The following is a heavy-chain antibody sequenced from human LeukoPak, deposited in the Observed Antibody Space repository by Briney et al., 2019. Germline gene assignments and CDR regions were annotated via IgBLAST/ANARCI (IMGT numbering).Heavy chain of an antibody. CDR1: GFTYSSYA. CDR2: ISGSGGST. D-gene: IGHD3-3*01. J-gene: IGHJ4*02. Sequence: GGSLRLSCAASGFTYSSYAMSWVRQAPGKGLEGVSAISGSGGSTYYADSVKGRCTISRDNSKNTLYLQMNSLRAEDTAVYYCAKSSYYDFWSGYPNKSGFDYWGQGTLVTVSS. V-gene: IGHV3-23*01. CDR3: AKSSYYDFWSGYPNKSGFDY.